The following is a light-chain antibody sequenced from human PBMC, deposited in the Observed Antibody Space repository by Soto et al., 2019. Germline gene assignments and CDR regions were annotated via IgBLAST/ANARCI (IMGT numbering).Light chain of an antibody. CDR2: AAS. J-gene: IGKJ1*01. CDR1: QSISSY. CDR3: PQSYSTPLT. Sequence: DIPMTQSPSSLSASVGDRVTITCRASQSISSYLNWYQQKPGKAPKLLIYAASSLQSGVPSRFSGSRSGTDFTLTISSLQPEDFATYYWPQSYSTPLTFGHGTKVEVK. V-gene: IGKV1-39*01.